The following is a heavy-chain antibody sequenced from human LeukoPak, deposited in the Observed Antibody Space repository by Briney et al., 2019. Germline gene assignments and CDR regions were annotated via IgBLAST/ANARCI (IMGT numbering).Heavy chain of an antibody. D-gene: IGHD6-13*01. CDR2: ISWNSGSI. CDR3: AKERNSSSWYFDY. CDR1: GFTFDDYA. V-gene: IGHV3-9*01. J-gene: IGHJ4*02. Sequence: GGSLRLSCAASGFTFDDYAMHWVRQAPGKGLEWVSGISWNSGSIGYADSVKGRFTISRDNAKNSLYLQMNGLRAEDTALYYCAKERNSSSWYFDYWGQGTLVTVSS.